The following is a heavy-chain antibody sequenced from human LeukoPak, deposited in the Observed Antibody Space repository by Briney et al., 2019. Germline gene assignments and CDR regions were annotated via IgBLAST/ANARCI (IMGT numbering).Heavy chain of an antibody. Sequence: ASVKVSCKASGYTFTSYYMHWVRQAPGQGFEWMGIINPSGGSTSYAQKFQGRVTMTRDTSTSTVYMELSSLRSEDTAVYYCARGLQLWLGAWSTLFDYWGQGTLVTVSS. J-gene: IGHJ4*02. CDR3: ARGLQLWLGAWSTLFDY. CDR2: INPSGGST. CDR1: GYTFTSYY. V-gene: IGHV1-46*01. D-gene: IGHD5-18*01.